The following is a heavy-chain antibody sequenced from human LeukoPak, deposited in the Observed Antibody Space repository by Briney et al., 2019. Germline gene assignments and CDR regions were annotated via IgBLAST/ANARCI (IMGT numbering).Heavy chain of an antibody. V-gene: IGHV1-69*13. CDR3: ARESSGYYYAPPQWFDP. CDR1: GGTFSSYA. CDR2: IIPIFGTA. D-gene: IGHD3-22*01. J-gene: IGHJ5*02. Sequence: SVKVSCKASGGTFSSYAISWVRQAPGQGLEWMGGIIPIFGTANYAQKFQGRVTITADESTSTAYMELSSLRSEDTAVYYCARESSGYYYAPPQWFDPWGQGTLVTVSS.